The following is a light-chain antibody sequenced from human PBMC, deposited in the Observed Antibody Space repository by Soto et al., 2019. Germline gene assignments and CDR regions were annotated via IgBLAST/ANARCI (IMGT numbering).Light chain of an antibody. Sequence: EVEMTQSPATLSLAPGERFTLSCRASESVSTNLAWYQQKAGQAPRLLIYAASTRATGIPARFSGSWSGTEFTLTISSLQSEDFAVYYCQQYNNWPLTFGGGTKVDIK. CDR2: AAS. V-gene: IGKV3-15*01. CDR1: ESVSTN. J-gene: IGKJ4*01. CDR3: QQYNNWPLT.